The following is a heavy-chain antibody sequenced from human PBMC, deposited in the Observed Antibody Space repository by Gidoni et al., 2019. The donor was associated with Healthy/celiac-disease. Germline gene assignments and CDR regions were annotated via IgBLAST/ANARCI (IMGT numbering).Heavy chain of an antibody. Sequence: EVQLVESGGGLVQPGGSLRLSCAASGFTFRSYWMSWVRQAPGKGLEWVANIKQDGSEKSYVDSVKGRFTISRDNAKNSLYLQMNSLRAEDTAVYYCARDWYSGYDLYYYYGMDVWGQGTTVTVSS. V-gene: IGHV3-7*01. CDR2: IKQDGSEK. CDR1: GFTFRSYW. J-gene: IGHJ6*02. D-gene: IGHD5-12*01. CDR3: ARDWYSGYDLYYYYGMDV.